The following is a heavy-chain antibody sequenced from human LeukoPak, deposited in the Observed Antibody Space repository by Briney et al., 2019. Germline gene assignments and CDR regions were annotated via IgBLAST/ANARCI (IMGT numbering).Heavy chain of an antibody. CDR3: VREDTPATANY. Sequence: GGSLRLSCAASGFNFANHAMSWVRQTPGKGLEWVSAISGGGDITYYADSVAGRFTISRDNSKDTLFLQMHSLRPGDTAVYYCVREDTPATANYWGQGTLVTISS. D-gene: IGHD2-21*02. CDR1: GFNFANHA. CDR2: ISGGGDIT. V-gene: IGHV3-23*01. J-gene: IGHJ4*02.